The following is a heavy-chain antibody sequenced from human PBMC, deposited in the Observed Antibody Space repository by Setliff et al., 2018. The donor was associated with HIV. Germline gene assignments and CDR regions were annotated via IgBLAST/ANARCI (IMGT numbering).Heavy chain of an antibody. CDR1: GFTFSSYE. D-gene: IGHD2-2*01. CDR3: ARDLVPRSFDI. V-gene: IGHV3-48*03. Sequence: GGSLRLSCAASGFTFSSYEMNWVRQAPGKGLEWVSYISSSGSTIYYADSVKGRFTISRDNAKNSLYLQMNSLRAEDTAVYYCARDLVPRSFDIWGQGTMVTVS. CDR2: ISSSGSTI. J-gene: IGHJ3*02.